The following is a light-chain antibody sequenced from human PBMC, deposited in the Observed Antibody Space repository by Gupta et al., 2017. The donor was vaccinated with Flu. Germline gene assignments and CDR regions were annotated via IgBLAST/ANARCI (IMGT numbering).Light chain of an antibody. CDR1: QSLRSN. CDR3: QQYNNWPSLT. Sequence: ATLSVPPGEGATLSCRASQSLRSNLAWYQQTPGQAPRLLIYGASTRATGIPARFSGSGSGTEFTLTISSLQSEDFAIYYCQQYNNWPSLTFGGGTKVEIK. V-gene: IGKV3-15*01. J-gene: IGKJ4*01. CDR2: GAS.